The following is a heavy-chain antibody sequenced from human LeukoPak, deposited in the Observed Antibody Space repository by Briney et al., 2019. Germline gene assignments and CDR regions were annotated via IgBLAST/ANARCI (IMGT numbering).Heavy chain of an antibody. CDR1: RGSISSYH. Sequence: PSETLSLTCTIPRGSISSYHWSLLRQPSGVRLGWVGYIGYSGITNYIPSLKSRVTISLDSSKKHFSLKLSSATAADTAVYYCARHSITGSRPPHFDYWGQGTLVTVSS. D-gene: IGHD1-20*01. J-gene: IGHJ4*02. CDR3: ARHSITGSRPPHFDY. CDR2: IGYSGIT. V-gene: IGHV4-59*08.